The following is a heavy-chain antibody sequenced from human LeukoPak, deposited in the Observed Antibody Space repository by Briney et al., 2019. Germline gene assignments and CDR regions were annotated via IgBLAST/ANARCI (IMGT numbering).Heavy chain of an antibody. J-gene: IGHJ6*03. D-gene: IGHD3-10*02. V-gene: IGHV3-7*01. CDR1: GFTFSSYW. CDR2: IKQDGSEK. CDR3: TRDSQDSYVYYMVV. Sequence: GGSLTLSCAASGFTFSSYWMSWVRQAPGKGLEWVANIKQDGSEKYYVDSVKGRFTISRDSAKNSLYLQMNSLRAEDTAVYYCTRDSQDSYVYYMVVWGKGTTVTVSS.